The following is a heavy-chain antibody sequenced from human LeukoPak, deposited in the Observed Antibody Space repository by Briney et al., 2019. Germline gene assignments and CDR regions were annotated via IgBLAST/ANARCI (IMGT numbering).Heavy chain of an antibody. CDR1: GFTFSSYE. V-gene: IGHV3-48*03. J-gene: IGHJ5*02. Sequence: PGGSLRLSCAASGFTFSSYEMNWVRQAPGKGLEWVSYISSSGSTIYYADSVKGRFTISRDNAKNSLYLQMNSLRAEDTAVYYCARGSIAAAGRDWFDPWGQGTLVTVSS. D-gene: IGHD6-13*01. CDR3: ARGSIAAAGRDWFDP. CDR2: ISSSGSTI.